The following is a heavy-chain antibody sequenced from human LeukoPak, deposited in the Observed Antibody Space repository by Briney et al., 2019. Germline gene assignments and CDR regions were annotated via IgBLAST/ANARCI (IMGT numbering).Heavy chain of an antibody. CDR2: IRDDGGEI. D-gene: IGHD1-26*01. V-gene: IGHV3-7*01. CDR1: GFTFSSYW. CDR3: ARDKPRGSYYGSIFDS. J-gene: IGHJ4*02. Sequence: PRGSLRLSCAASGFTFSSYWMSWVRQAPGKGLEWVANIRDDGGEIYYVDSVKGRFTISRDNAKSSLFLQMNSLRAEDAAVYYCARDKPRGSYYGSIFDSWGQGTLVTVSS.